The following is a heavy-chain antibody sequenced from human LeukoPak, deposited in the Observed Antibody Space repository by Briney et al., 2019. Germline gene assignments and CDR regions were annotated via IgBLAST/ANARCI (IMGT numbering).Heavy chain of an antibody. V-gene: IGHV1-2*02. CDR1: GYTFTNFY. J-gene: IGHJ4*02. D-gene: IGHD3-22*01. CDR2: INPDNGVT. CDR3: ARARSITMIVVDYPYYFDY. Sequence: ASVKVSCKASGYTFTNFYIHWMRKAPGQGLEWVGWINPDNGVTDYAQKFQGRVTMTRDTSISAVYVELSSLRSEDTAVYYCARARSITMIVVDYPYYFDYWGQGTLVTVSS.